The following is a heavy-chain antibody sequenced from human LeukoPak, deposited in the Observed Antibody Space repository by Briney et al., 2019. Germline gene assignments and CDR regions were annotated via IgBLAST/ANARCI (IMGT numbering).Heavy chain of an antibody. CDR2: IYYSGST. D-gene: IGHD3-10*01. Sequence: SETLSLTCTVSGGSISSGGYYWSWIRQHPGKGLEWIGYIYYSGSTYYNPSLKSRVTISVDTSKNQFSLKLSSVTAADTAVYYCARDRGPGLYGTDVWGQGTTVTVSS. J-gene: IGHJ6*02. CDR3: ARDRGPGLYGTDV. V-gene: IGHV4-31*03. CDR1: GGSISSGGYY.